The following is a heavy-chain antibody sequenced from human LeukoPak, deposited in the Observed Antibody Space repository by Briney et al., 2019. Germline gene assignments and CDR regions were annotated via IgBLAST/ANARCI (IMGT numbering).Heavy chain of an antibody. CDR3: ARHDGYCSGGSCRNWFDP. CDR2: IAPSDSYT. J-gene: IGHJ5*02. CDR1: GYSFTSYW. Sequence: GESLKISCKGSGYSFTSYWISWVRQMHGKGLEWMGRIAPSDSYTKYSPSFQGHVTISVDKSITTAYLQWSSLKASDTAIYYCARHDGYCSGGSCRNWFDPWGQGTPVTVSS. V-gene: IGHV5-10-1*01. D-gene: IGHD2-15*01.